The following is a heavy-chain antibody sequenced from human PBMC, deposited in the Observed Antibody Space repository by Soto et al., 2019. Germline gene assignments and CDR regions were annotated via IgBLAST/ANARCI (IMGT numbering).Heavy chain of an antibody. CDR1: GYTFTSYD. D-gene: IGHD3-9*01. CDR3: ARCLPYYDILTGYYYYYGMDV. Sequence: GASVKVSCKASGYTFTSYDINWVRQATRQGLEWMGWMNPNSGNTGYAQKFQGRVTMTRNTSISTAYMELSSLRSEDTAVYYCARCLPYYDILTGYYYYYGMDVWGQGTTVTVSS. V-gene: IGHV1-8*01. CDR2: MNPNSGNT. J-gene: IGHJ6*02.